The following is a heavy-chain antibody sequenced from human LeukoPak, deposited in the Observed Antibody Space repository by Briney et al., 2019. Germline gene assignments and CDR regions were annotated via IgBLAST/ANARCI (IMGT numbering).Heavy chain of an antibody. CDR3: ARDNEYYYDSSGCYYHRYFDL. J-gene: IGHJ2*01. CDR1: GGSISSYY. V-gene: IGHV4-59*01. D-gene: IGHD3-22*01. CDR2: IYYSGST. Sequence: SETLSLTCTVSGGSISSYYWSWIRQPPGKGLEWIGYIYYSGSTNYNPSLKSRVTISVDTSKNQFSLKLSSVTAADTAVYYCARDNEYYYDSSGCYYHRYFDLWGRGTLVTVSS.